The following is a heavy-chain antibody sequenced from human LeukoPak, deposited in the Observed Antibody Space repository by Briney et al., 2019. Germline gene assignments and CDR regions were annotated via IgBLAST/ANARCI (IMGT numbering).Heavy chain of an antibody. Sequence: GGSLRLSCAASGFTFSSYTMNWVRQAPGKGLEWVSSISSGSDYIYYADSVKGRFTISRGNAKNSLSLQMNSLRAEDTAVYYCARAWGGYSYGHPYYFDSWGQGTLVTVSS. V-gene: IGHV3-21*01. CDR3: ARAWGGYSYGHPYYFDS. CDR1: GFTFSSYT. J-gene: IGHJ4*02. D-gene: IGHD5-18*01. CDR2: ISSGSDYI.